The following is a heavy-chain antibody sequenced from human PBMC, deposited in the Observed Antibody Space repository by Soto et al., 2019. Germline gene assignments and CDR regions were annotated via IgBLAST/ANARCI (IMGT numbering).Heavy chain of an antibody. J-gene: IGHJ4*02. CDR3: ARDGYSSGWYPLDY. CDR1: GFTFSSYG. D-gene: IGHD6-19*01. CDR2: IWYDGSNK. V-gene: IGHV3-33*01. Sequence: QVQLVASGGGVVQPGRSLRLSCAASGFTFSSYGMHWVRQAPGKGLEWVSVIWYDGSNKYYADSVKGRFNISRDNSKNTLYLQMNSLRAEDTAVYYCARDGYSSGWYPLDYWGQGTLVTVSS.